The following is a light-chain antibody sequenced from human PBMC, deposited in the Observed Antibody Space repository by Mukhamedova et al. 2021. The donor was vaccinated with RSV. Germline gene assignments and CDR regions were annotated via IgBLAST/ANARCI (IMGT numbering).Light chain of an antibody. V-gene: IGLV7-46*01. Sequence: TCGSSTGAVTSDHYPYWFQQKPGQAPRTLIYGTNNKHSWTPARFSGSLLGGKAALTLSGAQPEDEAEYYCLLSYSGTQTYVFGTG. CDR3: LLSYSGTQTYV. CDR1: TGAVTSDHY. CDR2: GTN. J-gene: IGLJ1*01.